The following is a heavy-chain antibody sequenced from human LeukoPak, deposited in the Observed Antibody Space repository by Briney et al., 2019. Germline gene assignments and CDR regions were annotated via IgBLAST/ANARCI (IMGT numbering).Heavy chain of an antibody. CDR1: GFTFSAYW. D-gene: IGHD7-27*01. J-gene: IGHJ4*02. Sequence: GGSLRLSCAASGFTFSAYWMNWVRQGPGKGLVWVARVDTDGSTVNYADSVKGRFTISRDNAENSLYLQMNSLRDEDTAVYYCAKTGERDYWGRGTLVTVSS. CDR2: VDTDGSTV. CDR3: AKTGERDY. V-gene: IGHV3-74*01.